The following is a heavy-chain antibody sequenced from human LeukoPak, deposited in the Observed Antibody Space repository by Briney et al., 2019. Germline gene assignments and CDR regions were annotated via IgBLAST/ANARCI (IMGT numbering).Heavy chain of an antibody. D-gene: IGHD3-16*01. J-gene: IGHJ4*02. V-gene: IGHV3-30*04. Sequence: PGRSLRLSCAASGFTFSGYAMHWVRQAPGKGLEWVAVISYDGSNKYYADSVKGRFTISRDNSKNTLYLQMNSLRAEDTAVYYCAREGAHYYFDYWGQGTLVTVSS. CDR3: AREGAHYYFDY. CDR2: ISYDGSNK. CDR1: GFTFSGYA.